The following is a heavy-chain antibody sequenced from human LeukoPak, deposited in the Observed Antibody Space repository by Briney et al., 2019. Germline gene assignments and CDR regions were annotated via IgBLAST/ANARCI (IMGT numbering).Heavy chain of an antibody. CDR2: ISPYNGNT. J-gene: IGHJ1*01. Sequence: GASVKVSCKASGYAFTSFGISWLRQAPGQGLDWMGCISPYNGNTNYAQRFQGRVTMTTDTSTSTAYMELRSLRSDDTAVYFCARDAGVVEVPAAPTLWGQCTLVTVSS. V-gene: IGHV1-18*01. D-gene: IGHD2-2*01. CDR1: GYAFTSFG. CDR3: ARDAGVVEVPAAPTL.